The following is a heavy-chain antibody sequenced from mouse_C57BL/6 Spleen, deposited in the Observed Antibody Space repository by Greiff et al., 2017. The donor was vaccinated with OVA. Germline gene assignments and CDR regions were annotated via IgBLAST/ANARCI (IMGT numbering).Heavy chain of an antibody. Sequence: LQESGAELVRPGTSVKMSCKASGYTFTNYWIGWAKQRPGHGLEWIGDIYPGGGYTNYNEKFKGKATLTADKSSSTAYMQFSSLTSEDSAIYYCARGESYYAMDYWGQGTSVTVSS. J-gene: IGHJ4*01. CDR3: ARGESYYAMDY. CDR1: GYTFTNYW. V-gene: IGHV1-63*01. CDR2: IYPGGGYT.